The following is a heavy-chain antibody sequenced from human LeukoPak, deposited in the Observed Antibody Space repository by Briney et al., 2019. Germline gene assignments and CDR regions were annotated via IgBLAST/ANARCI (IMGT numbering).Heavy chain of an antibody. J-gene: IGHJ4*02. D-gene: IGHD3-22*01. CDR1: GYTFTSYG. CDR2: IIPILGIA. Sequence: ASVKVSCKASGYTFTSYGISWVRQAPGQGLEWMGRIIPILGIANYAQKFQGRVTITADKSTSTAYMELSSLRSEDTAVYYCAREGWDDSSGYLHFDYWGQGTLVTVSS. CDR3: AREGWDDSSGYLHFDY. V-gene: IGHV1-69*04.